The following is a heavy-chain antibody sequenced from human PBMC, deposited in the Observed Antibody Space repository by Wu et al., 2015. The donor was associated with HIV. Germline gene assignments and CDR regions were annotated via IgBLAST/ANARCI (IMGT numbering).Heavy chain of an antibody. CDR3: ARVRASSSWGGFDP. V-gene: IGHV1-46*01. CDR2: INPSGGST. CDR1: GYTFTSYN. J-gene: IGHJ5*02. D-gene: IGHD6-13*01. Sequence: QVQLVQSGAEVKKPGASVKVSCKASGYTFTSYNMHWVRQAPGQGLEWMGIINPSGGSTSYAQKFQGRVTMTRDTSTSTVYMELSSLRSEDTAMYYCARVRASSSWGGFDPVGPGNPGSPSPQ.